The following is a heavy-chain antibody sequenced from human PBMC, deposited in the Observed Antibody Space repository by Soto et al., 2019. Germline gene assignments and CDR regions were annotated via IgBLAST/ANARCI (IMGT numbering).Heavy chain of an antibody. CDR1: GYTFTSYY. D-gene: IGHD6-6*01. CDR2: INPSGGST. CDR3: ARASSRPARDY. Sequence: GASVTVCCKASGYTFTSYYMHWVRQAPGQGLEWMGIINPSGGSTSYAQKFQGRVTISVDTSKNQFSLKLSSVTAADTAVYYCARASSRPARDYWGQGTLVTVSS. V-gene: IGHV1-46*01. J-gene: IGHJ4*02.